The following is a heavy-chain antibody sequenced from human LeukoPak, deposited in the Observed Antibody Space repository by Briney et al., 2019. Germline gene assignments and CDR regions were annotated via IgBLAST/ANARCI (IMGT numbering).Heavy chain of an antibody. J-gene: IGHJ4*02. CDR3: ARDVLGYYDSSGYSDY. CDR1: GFTFSSYW. V-gene: IGHV3-7*03. CDR2: IKQDGSEK. Sequence: PGGSLRLSCAASGFTFSSYWMSWVRQAPGKGLEWVANIKQDGSEKYYVDSVKGRFTISRDNAKNSLYLQMNSLRAEDTAVYYCARDVLGYYDSSGYSDYWGQGTLVTASS. D-gene: IGHD3-22*01.